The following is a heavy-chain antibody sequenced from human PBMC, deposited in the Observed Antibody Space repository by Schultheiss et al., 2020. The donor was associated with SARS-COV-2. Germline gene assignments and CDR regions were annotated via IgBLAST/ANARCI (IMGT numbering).Heavy chain of an antibody. Sequence: ASVKVSCKASGGTFSSYAISWVRQAPGQGLEWMGIINPSGGSTSYAQKFQGRVTMTRDTSISTAYMELSRLRSDDTAVYYCARDLSTVDYDSNYWGQGTLXXVSS. CDR2: INPSGGST. D-gene: IGHD3-22*01. CDR3: ARDLSTVDYDSNY. J-gene: IGHJ4*02. CDR1: GGTFSSYA. V-gene: IGHV1-46*01.